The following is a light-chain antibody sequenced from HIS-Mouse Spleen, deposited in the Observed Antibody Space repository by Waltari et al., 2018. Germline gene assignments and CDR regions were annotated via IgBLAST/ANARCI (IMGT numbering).Light chain of an antibody. CDR3: CSYAGSSTYV. Sequence: QSALTQPASVSGSPGQSITIPCTGTSSDVGSYNLVSWYHQHPGKAPNLMIYEGSKRPSGVSNRFSGSKSGNTASLTISGLQAEDEADYYCCSYAGSSTYVFGTGTKVTVL. J-gene: IGLJ1*01. CDR1: SSDVGSYNL. CDR2: EGS. V-gene: IGLV2-23*01.